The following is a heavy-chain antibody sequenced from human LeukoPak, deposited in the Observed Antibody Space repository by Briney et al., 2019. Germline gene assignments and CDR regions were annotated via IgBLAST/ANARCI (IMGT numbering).Heavy chain of an antibody. V-gene: IGHV1-2*02. Sequence: ASVKVSCKASGYTFTGYYMHWVRQAPGQGLEWMGWINPNSGGTNYAQKFQGRVTMTRDTSISTAYMELSRLRSDDTAVYYCARGPPTMVRGVIPYYFDYWGQGTLVTVSS. D-gene: IGHD3-10*01. CDR2: INPNSGGT. CDR1: GYTFTGYY. CDR3: ARGPPTMVRGVIPYYFDY. J-gene: IGHJ4*02.